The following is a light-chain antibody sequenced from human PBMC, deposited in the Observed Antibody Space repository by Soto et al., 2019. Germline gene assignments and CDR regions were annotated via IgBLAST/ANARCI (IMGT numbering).Light chain of an antibody. J-gene: IGKJ1*01. CDR1: QSTSSD. CDR3: QQFNIWTWT. Sequence: IVLTQSPSTLSESLGLRATLSRRASQSTSSDLAWYQQKPGQAPRLLIYGAPTRATAIPATSTGSRSATEFTLTISSLQSEDSPLYYCQQFNIWTWTFGQGTKVDIK. V-gene: IGKV3-15*01. CDR2: GAP.